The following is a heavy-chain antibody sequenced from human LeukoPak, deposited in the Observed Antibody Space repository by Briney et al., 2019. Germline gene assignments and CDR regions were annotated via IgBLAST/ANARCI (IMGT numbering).Heavy chain of an antibody. CDR3: ARGHYYGSGSYLYYYYGMDV. CDR1: GYTFTSYD. CDR2: MNPNSGNT. Sequence: ASVKVSCKASGYTFTSYDINWVRQATGQGLEWMGWMNPNSGNTGYAQKFQGRVTMTRNTSISTAYMELSSLRSEDTAVYYCARGHYYGSGSYLYYYYGMDVWGQGTTVTVSS. D-gene: IGHD3-10*01. J-gene: IGHJ6*02. V-gene: IGHV1-8*01.